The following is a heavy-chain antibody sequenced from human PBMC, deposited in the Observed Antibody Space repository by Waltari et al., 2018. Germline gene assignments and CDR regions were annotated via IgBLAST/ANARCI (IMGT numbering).Heavy chain of an antibody. V-gene: IGHV3-74*01. CDR3: ARENWILDL. D-gene: IGHD1-1*01. CDR2: VSPDGTIT. Sequence: EVQLVESGGGLVPPGESLRLSCVAPVSLFSGKYMHWVRQAPGKGLVWVSRVSPDGTITGYADSIKGRFTIFRDNAKNTVYLQMNSLRVEDTAVYHCARENWILDLWGRGTLVTVSS. CDR1: VSLFSGKY. J-gene: IGHJ4*02.